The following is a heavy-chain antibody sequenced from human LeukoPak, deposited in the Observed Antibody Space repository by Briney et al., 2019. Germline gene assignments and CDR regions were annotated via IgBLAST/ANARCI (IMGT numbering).Heavy chain of an antibody. J-gene: IGHJ6*03. CDR3: ARGYSDYGVVPNSITQRYYYYMDV. V-gene: IGHV4-39*07. Sequence: SETLSHTCTVSGGSISSSSYYWGWIRQPPGKGLEWIGSIYYSGSTYYNPSLKSRVTISVDTSKNQFSLKVSSVTAADTAVYYCARGYSDYGVVPNSITQRYYYYMDVWGKGTTVTVSS. CDR2: IYYSGST. D-gene: IGHD3-3*01. CDR1: GGSISSSSYY.